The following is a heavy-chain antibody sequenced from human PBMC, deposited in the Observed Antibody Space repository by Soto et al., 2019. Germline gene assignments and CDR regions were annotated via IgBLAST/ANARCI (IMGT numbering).Heavy chain of an antibody. Sequence: GGSLRLSCAASGFTFSNAWINWVRQAPGKGLEWVGRVKSKNDGGTTDFAAPVKGRFAISRDDSKKIVNLEMNSLQTEDTAIYYCTTDSYITSIIVRFDYWGHGTLVTVSS. CDR3: TTDSYITSIIVRFDY. CDR2: VKSKNDGGTT. V-gene: IGHV3-15*07. J-gene: IGHJ4*01. D-gene: IGHD3-22*01. CDR1: GFTFSNAW.